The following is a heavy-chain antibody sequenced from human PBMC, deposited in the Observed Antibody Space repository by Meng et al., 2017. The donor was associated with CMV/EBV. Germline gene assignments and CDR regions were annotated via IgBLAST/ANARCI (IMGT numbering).Heavy chain of an antibody. D-gene: IGHD6-13*01. CDR3: ARGGIAAAGPFDY. V-gene: IGHV4-34*01. J-gene: IGHJ4*02. CDR1: GGCFSGYY. CDR2: INHSGST. Sequence: QAPPQPLGAGLLMPSAALSLTCVVYGGCFSGYYWSWIRQPPGKGLEWIGEINHSGSTNYNPSLKSRVTISVDTSKNQFSLKLSSVTAADTAVYYCARGGIAAAGPFDYWGQGTLVTVSS.